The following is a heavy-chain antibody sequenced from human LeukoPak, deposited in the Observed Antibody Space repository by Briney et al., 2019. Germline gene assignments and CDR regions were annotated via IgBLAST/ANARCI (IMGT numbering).Heavy chain of an antibody. CDR2: IRGSGGGT. J-gene: IGHJ3*02. CDR3: ARDPNGDYVGAFDI. CDR1: GFTFSNYA. V-gene: IGHV3-23*01. D-gene: IGHD4-17*01. Sequence: GGSLRLSCAASGFTFSNYAMMWLRQAPGKGPEWVSAIRGSGGGTEYADSVRGQFTISRDNSKNTLYLQMNRLRVEDTAVYYRARDPNGDYVGAFDILGQGTMVTVSS.